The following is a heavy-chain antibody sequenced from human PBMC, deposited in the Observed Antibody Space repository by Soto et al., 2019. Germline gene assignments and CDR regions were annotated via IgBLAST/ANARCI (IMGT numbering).Heavy chain of an antibody. J-gene: IGHJ4*02. D-gene: IGHD3-3*02. CDR2: ISHSGNT. V-gene: IGHV4-4*02. Sequence: SETLSLTCVVSGDSINSSHWWNWVRQPPEKGLEWIGQISHSGNTSYNPSLTSRVTISVDKSKSHFSLKLTSVTAADTAVYYCAARHFWSRPWTDRRLDYWGKGTLVTASS. CDR1: GDSINSSHW. CDR3: AARHFWSRPWTDRRLDY.